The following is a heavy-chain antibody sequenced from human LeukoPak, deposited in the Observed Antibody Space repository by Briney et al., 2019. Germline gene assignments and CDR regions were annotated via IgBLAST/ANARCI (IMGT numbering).Heavy chain of an antibody. CDR1: GFTFSDYY. CDR3: AREATMVQGVFYYYYMDV. CDR2: ISSSGSTI. J-gene: IGHJ6*03. D-gene: IGHD3-10*01. Sequence: GGSLRLSCAASGFTFSDYYMSWIRQAPGKGLEWVSYISSSGSTIYYADSVKGRFTISRDNAKNSLYLQMNSLRAEDTAVYYCAREATMVQGVFYYYYMDVWGKGTTVTVSS. V-gene: IGHV3-11*01.